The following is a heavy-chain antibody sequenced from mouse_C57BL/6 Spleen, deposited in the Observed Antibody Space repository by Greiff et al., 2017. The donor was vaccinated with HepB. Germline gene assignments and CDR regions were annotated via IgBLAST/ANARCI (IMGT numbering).Heavy chain of an antibody. D-gene: IGHD2-2*01. V-gene: IGHV7-1*01. J-gene: IGHJ1*03. CDR3: ARGSMVTYWYFDV. CDR2: SRNKANDYTT. CDR1: GFTFSDFY. Sequence: EVKLVESGGGLVQSGRSLRLSCATSGFTFSDFYMEWVRQAPGKGLEWIAASRNKANDYTTEYSASVKGRFIVSRDTSQSILYLQMNALRAEDTAIYYCARGSMVTYWYFDVWGTGTTVTVSS.